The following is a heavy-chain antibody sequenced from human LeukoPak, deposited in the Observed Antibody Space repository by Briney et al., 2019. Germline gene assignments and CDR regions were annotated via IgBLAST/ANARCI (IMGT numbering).Heavy chain of an antibody. CDR1: GGFISSYY. Sequence: SETLSLTCTVSGGFISSYYWGWIRQPPGKGLEWIGYIYYSGSTNYNPSLKSRVTISVDSSKTQFSLKLTSVTAADTAVYYCARVYYHYFYMDVWGKGTTVTISS. J-gene: IGHJ6*03. V-gene: IGHV4-59*01. CDR2: IYYSGST. CDR3: ARVYYHYFYMDV.